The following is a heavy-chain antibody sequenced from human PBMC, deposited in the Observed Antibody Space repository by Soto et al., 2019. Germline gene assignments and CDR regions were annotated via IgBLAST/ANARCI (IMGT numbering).Heavy chain of an antibody. D-gene: IGHD3-10*01. J-gene: IGHJ4*02. Sequence: EVQLVESGGGLIQPGGSLRLSCAVSGFTVSNNYMSWVRQAPGKGLEGVSVIYSGGYTAYGDSVKGRFTISRDNSKNTPFLQTKSLGADGRAFFFCGTHPGGGGYWGQGTLVTVSS. CDR3: GTHPGGGGY. V-gene: IGHV3-53*01. CDR2: IYSGGYT. CDR1: GFTVSNNY.